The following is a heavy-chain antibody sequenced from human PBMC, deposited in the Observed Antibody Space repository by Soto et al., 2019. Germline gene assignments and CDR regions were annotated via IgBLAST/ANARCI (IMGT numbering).Heavy chain of an antibody. Sequence: SETLSLTCSVSGYPISSGYYWGWIRQPPGKGLEWIGIIHHSGSTYYNPSLRSRITISVDTSKNQFSLKMPSVTAADTAVYYCARSSGYVPGGYWGQGILVTVS. J-gene: IGHJ4*02. CDR2: IHHSGST. CDR1: GYPISSGYY. D-gene: IGHD5-12*01. V-gene: IGHV4-38-2*01. CDR3: ARSSGYVPGGY.